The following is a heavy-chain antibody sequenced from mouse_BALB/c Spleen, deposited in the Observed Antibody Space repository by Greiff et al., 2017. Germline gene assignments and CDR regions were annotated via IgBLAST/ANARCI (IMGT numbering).Heavy chain of an antibody. J-gene: IGHJ1*01. Sequence: VQLQQSGPELVKPGASVKMSCKASGYTFTSYVMHWVKQKPGQGLEWIGYINPYNDGTKYNEKFKGKATLTSDKSSSTAYMELSSLTSEDSAVYYCARAAYYGNYGYFDVWGAGTTVTVSS. CDR1: GYTFTSYV. D-gene: IGHD2-10*01. CDR3: ARAAYYGNYGYFDV. V-gene: IGHV1-14*01. CDR2: INPYNDGT.